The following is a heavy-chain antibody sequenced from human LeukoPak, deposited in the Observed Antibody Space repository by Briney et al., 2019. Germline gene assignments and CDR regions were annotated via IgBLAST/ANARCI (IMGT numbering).Heavy chain of an antibody. D-gene: IGHD3-22*01. V-gene: IGHV3-23*01. CDR3: AIMHGYYDGSGYWVQ. CDR2: ITPNADRA. J-gene: IGHJ1*01. Sequence: PGGSLRLSCAASGFTFGSYSMSWVRPAPGKGLEWVSFITPNADRASYADSVKGRFTISRDNPRNTLYMQMNSLRDEDTAVYYCAIMHGYYDGSGYWVQWGQGTLVTVSS. CDR1: GFTFGSYS.